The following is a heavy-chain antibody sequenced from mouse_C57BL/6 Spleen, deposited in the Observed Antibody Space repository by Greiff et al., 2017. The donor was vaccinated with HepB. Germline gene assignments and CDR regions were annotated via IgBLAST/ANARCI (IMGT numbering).Heavy chain of an antibody. D-gene: IGHD2-1*01. Sequence: QVQLQQPGAELVMPGASVKLSCKASGYTFTSYWMHWVKQRPGQGLEWIGEIDPSDSYTNYNQKFKGKSTLTVDKSSSTAYMQLSSLTSEDSAVYYCARKRIYYDNYGEFDYWGQGTTLTVSS. V-gene: IGHV1-69*01. CDR2: IDPSDSYT. CDR1: GYTFTSYW. J-gene: IGHJ2*01. CDR3: ARKRIYYDNYGEFDY.